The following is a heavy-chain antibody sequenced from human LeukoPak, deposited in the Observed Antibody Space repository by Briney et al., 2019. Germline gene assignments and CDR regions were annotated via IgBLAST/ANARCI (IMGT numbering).Heavy chain of an antibody. V-gene: IGHV4-39*01. Sequence: PSETLSLTCTVSGGSISSSSYYWGWIRQPPGKWLEWSGSINYSGSTYYNPSLKRRFTISVDTSKNQFSLKLSSATAADTAVYYCARRPPDYGDYYYYYGMDVWGQGTTVTVSS. CDR2: INYSGST. D-gene: IGHD4-17*01. CDR3: ARRPPDYGDYYYYYGMDV. CDR1: GGSISSSSYY. J-gene: IGHJ6*02.